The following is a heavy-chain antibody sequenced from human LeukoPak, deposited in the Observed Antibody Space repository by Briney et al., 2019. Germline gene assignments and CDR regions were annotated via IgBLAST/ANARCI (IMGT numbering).Heavy chain of an antibody. V-gene: IGHV1-2*02. CDR3: ARLVIGVGKSGTVVDY. CDR2: INPNSDGT. CDR1: GYTFTGYY. D-gene: IGHD1/OR15-1a*01. Sequence: ASVKVSCKASGYTFTGYYMHWVRQAPGQGLEWMGWINPNSDGTNYAQKFQGRVTMTRDTSISTAYMELSRLRSDDTAVYYCARLVIGVGKSGTVVDYWGQGTLVTVSS. J-gene: IGHJ4*02.